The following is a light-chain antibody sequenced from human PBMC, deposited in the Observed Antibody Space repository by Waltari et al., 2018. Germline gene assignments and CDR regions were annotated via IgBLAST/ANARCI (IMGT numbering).Light chain of an antibody. Sequence: EIVLTQSPGTLSLSPGERATLSCRASQYVNINYLAWYHQKPGQAPRLLMYGTSSRATGLPERFRGSGSGTDFTLTISRLEPEDVAVYYCQQYYSIPWTFGQGTKVEIK. CDR2: GTS. J-gene: IGKJ1*01. CDR1: QYVNINY. V-gene: IGKV3-20*01. CDR3: QQYYSIPWT.